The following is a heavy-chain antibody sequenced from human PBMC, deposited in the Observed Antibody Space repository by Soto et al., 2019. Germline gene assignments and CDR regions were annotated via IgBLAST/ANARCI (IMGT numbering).Heavy chain of an antibody. CDR1: GFTFSSYA. V-gene: IGHV3-30-3*01. Sequence: PGGSLRLSCAASGFTFSSYAMHWVRQAPGKGLEWVAVISYDGSNKYYADSVKGRFTISRDNSKNTLYLQMNSLRAEDTAVYYCARVTVVAGTSGAFDIWGQGTMVTV. CDR2: ISYDGSNK. J-gene: IGHJ3*02. CDR3: ARVTVVAGTSGAFDI. D-gene: IGHD6-19*01.